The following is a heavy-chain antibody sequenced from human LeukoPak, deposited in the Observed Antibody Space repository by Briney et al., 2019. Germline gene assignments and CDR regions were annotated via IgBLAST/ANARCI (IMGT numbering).Heavy chain of an antibody. Sequence: ASVKVSCKASGYTFTNYGISWVRQAPGQGLEWMGWISTYNGNTNYAQKLQGRVTMTTDTSTSTAYMELRRLRSDDTAVYYCARDLERYCSGGRCHYYSYYMDVWGKGTTVTVSS. CDR3: ARDLERYCSGGRCHYYSYYMDV. V-gene: IGHV1-18*01. J-gene: IGHJ6*03. D-gene: IGHD2-15*01. CDR1: GYTFTNYG. CDR2: ISTYNGNT.